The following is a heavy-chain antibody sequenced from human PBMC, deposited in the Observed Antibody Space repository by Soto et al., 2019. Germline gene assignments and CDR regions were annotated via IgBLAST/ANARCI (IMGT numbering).Heavy chain of an antibody. D-gene: IGHD3-9*01. V-gene: IGHV4-31*11. J-gene: IGHJ5*02. CDR1: GESRTGAESY. CDR2: IAYSGDT. Sequence: SLTPSVTCGVAGESRTGAESYWFWIRKPPGKDLEWIGYIAYSGDTYYNPSLRTRVTISADTSENKFSLTLKSVTAADTAVYFCARDFERSAIGPWGQGTSVTATS. CDR3: ARDFERSAIGP.